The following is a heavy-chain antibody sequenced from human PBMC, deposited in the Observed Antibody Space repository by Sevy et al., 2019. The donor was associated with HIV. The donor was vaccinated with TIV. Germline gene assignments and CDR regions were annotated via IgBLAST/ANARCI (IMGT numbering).Heavy chain of an antibody. V-gene: IGHV3-48*01. D-gene: IGHD1-1*01. CDR3: ARGGYPRPFDY. CDR1: GITLSNYG. CDR2: ISSRSGTI. J-gene: IGHJ4*02. Sequence: GGSLRLSCAASGITLSNYGVNWVRHAPGKGLEWVSYISSRSGTIYYADSVKGRFTISRDNAKNTLSLQMNSLRAEDTAVYYCARGGYPRPFDYWGQGTLVTVSS.